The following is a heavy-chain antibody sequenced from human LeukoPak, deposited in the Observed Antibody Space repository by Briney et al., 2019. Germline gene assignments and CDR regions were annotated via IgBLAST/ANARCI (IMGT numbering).Heavy chain of an antibody. CDR3: TKSGPPDPY. V-gene: IGHV3-48*01. Sequence: PGGSLRLSCAASGFTFSTYRVNWVRQAPGKGLEWVSYISRSSNTIYYADSVKGRFTISRDNSKNTLYLQMNSLRAEDTAMYYCTKSGPPDPYWGQGTMVTVSS. CDR1: GFTFSTYR. J-gene: IGHJ3*01. D-gene: IGHD1-14*01. CDR2: ISRSSNTI.